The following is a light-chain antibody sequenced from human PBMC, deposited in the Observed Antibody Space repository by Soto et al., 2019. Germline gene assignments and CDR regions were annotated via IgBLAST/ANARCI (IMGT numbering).Light chain of an antibody. V-gene: IGLV2-14*03. CDR2: DVS. CDR1: SSDVGGYNY. J-gene: IGLJ2*01. Sequence: QSALTQPAAVSGSPGQSITISCTGTSSDVGGYNYVSWYQHHPGKAPKLMIYDVSNRPSGVSDRFSGSKSGNTASLTISGLQAEDEADYYCSSYTSSSTVVFGGGTKLTLL. CDR3: SSYTSSSTVV.